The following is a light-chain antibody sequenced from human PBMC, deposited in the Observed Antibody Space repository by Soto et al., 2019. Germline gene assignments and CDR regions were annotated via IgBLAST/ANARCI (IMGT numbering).Light chain of an antibody. CDR3: CSYAGSSTV. J-gene: IGLJ7*01. V-gene: IGLV2-23*02. Sequence: QSVLTQPASVSGSPGQSITISCTGTSSDVGSYNLVSWYQQHPGKAPKLMIYEVSKRPSGVSNRFSGSKSGNTASLTISGLQAEDEADYYCCSYAGSSTVFGGGTQRTVL. CDR1: SSDVGSYNL. CDR2: EVS.